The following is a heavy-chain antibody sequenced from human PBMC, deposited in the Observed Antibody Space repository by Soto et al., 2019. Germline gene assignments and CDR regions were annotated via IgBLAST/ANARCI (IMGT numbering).Heavy chain of an antibody. CDR2: MNPNSGNT. V-gene: IGHV1-8*01. D-gene: IGHD6-13*01. Sequence: QVQLVQSGAEVKKPGASVKVSCKASGYTFTSYDINWVRQATGQGLEWMGWMNPNSGNTDYAQKFQGRVTMTRNTSIRTAYMELSSLISEDTAVYYCARERSAAGTGWFDPWGQGTLVTVSS. CDR1: GYTFTSYD. CDR3: ARERSAAGTGWFDP. J-gene: IGHJ5*02.